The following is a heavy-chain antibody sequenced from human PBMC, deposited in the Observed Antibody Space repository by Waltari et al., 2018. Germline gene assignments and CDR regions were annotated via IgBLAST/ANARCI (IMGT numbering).Heavy chain of an antibody. J-gene: IGHJ4*02. D-gene: IGHD3-22*01. CDR2: LRNTGGT. CDR1: GASPVIDH. CDR3: ARLPTKYLDSRGWGFFDF. V-gene: IGHV4-59*08. Sequence: HVQLQESGPGLVKPWGTLSLTSSVSGASPVIDHCTWMRRAPGRGLEWIAYLRNTGGTKGTPSLDSRVTLPADTSKKQFSLRLTSVTGADTAVDYCARLPTKYLDSRGWGFFDFWGQGLLVIVSS.